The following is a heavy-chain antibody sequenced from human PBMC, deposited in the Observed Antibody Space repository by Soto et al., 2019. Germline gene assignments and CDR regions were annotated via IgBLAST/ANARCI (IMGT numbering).Heavy chain of an antibody. CDR1: GFTFSSYW. Sequence: PGGSLRLSCAASGFTFSSYWMSWVRQAPGKGLEWVANIKQDGSEKYYVDSVKGRFTISRDNAKNSLYLQMNSLRAEDTAVYYCARQAGYSSSWYFDYWGQGTLVTVSS. D-gene: IGHD6-13*01. CDR2: IKQDGSEK. V-gene: IGHV3-7*01. J-gene: IGHJ4*02. CDR3: ARQAGYSSSWYFDY.